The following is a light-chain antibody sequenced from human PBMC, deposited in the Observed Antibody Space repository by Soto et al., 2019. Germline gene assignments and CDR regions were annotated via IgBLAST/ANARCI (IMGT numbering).Light chain of an antibody. V-gene: IGLV1-40*01. CDR2: GNS. CDR3: QSYDSSLSGDVV. J-gene: IGLJ2*01. Sequence: QPVLTQPPSVSGAPGQRVTISCTGSSSNIGAGYDVHWYQQLPGTAPKLLLYGNSNRPSGVPDRFSGSKSGTSASLAITGLQAEDEADYDCQSYDSSLSGDVVFGGGTKLTVL. CDR1: SSNIGAGYD.